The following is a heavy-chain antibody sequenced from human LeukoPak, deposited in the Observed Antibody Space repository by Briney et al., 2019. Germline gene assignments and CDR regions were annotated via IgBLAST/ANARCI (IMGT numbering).Heavy chain of an antibody. V-gene: IGHV3-9*01. D-gene: IGHD5-18*01. CDR2: ISWNSGSI. CDR1: GFTFDDYA. CDR3: AKDRGYSYGLGVDY. J-gene: IGHJ4*02. Sequence: GGSLRLSCAASGFTFDDYAMHWVRQAPGKGLEWVSGISWNSGSIGYADSVKGRFTISRDNAKNSLYLQMNSLRAEDTALYYCAKDRGYSYGLGVDYWGQGTLVTVSS.